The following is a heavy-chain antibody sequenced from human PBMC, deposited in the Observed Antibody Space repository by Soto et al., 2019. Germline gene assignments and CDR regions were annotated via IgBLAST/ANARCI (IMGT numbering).Heavy chain of an antibody. Sequence: QVQLVESGGGVVQPGRSLRLSCAASGFTFSSYGMHWVRQAPGKGLEWVAVISYDGSNKYYADSVKGRFTISRDNSKNPLYLQMNSWRAKDTAVFSFGNLPIFVGVGAGYSSWGKGTWLTVPS. D-gene: IGHD2-21*02. CDR3: GNLPIFVGVGAGYSS. CDR2: ISYDGSNK. CDR1: GFTFSSYG. V-gene: IGHV3-30*18. J-gene: IGHJ5*02.